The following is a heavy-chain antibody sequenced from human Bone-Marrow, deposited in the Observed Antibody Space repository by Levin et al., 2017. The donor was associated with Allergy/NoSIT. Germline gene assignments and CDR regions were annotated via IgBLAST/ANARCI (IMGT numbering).Heavy chain of an antibody. V-gene: IGHV1-8*01. D-gene: IGHD6-13*01. CDR1: GYTFTSYD. J-gene: IGHJ4*02. CDR2: MNPNSANT. CDR3: ARGFYSSSWPYFDQ. Sequence: GASVKVSCKASGYTFTSYDINWVRRATGQGLEWMGWMNPNSANTGYAQKFQGRVTMTRNTSITTAYMELSSLTSEDTAVYYCARGFYSSSWPYFDQWGQGTLVTVSS.